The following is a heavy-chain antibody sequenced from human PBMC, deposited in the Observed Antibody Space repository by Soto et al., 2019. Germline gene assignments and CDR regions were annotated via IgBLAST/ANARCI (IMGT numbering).Heavy chain of an antibody. Sequence: GGSLRLSCAASGFTVNSHAMSWVRQAPGKGLAWVASISGSGDGTYYGDSVKGRFTISRDSSSSTLYLQMNNLRGEDTAVYFCTKSRRGILMVYGFGGMDVWGQGTTVTVSS. J-gene: IGHJ6*02. CDR3: TKSRRGILMVYGFGGMDV. D-gene: IGHD2-8*01. CDR1: GFTVNSHA. V-gene: IGHV3-23*01. CDR2: ISGSGDGT.